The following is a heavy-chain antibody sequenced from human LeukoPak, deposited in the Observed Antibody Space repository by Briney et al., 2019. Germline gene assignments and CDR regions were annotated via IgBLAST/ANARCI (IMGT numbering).Heavy chain of an antibody. J-gene: IGHJ6*02. CDR3: ARHGDSSGYPYYGMDV. Sequence: GESLKISCKGSGYSFTSYWISWVRQVPGKGLEWMGRIDPSDSYLNYSPSFQGQVTISADKSISTAYLQWSSLKASDTAMYYCARHGDSSGYPYYGMDVWGQGTTVTVSS. D-gene: IGHD3-22*01. CDR1: GYSFTSYW. V-gene: IGHV5-10-1*04. CDR2: IDPSDSYL.